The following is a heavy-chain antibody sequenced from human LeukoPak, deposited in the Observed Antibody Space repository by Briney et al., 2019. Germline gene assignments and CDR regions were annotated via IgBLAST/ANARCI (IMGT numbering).Heavy chain of an antibody. D-gene: IGHD6-6*01. CDR2: IYYSGST. J-gene: IGHJ4*02. CDR1: GGSISSSSYY. Sequence: SETLSLTCTVSGGSISSSSYYWGWIRQPPGKGLEWIGSIYYSGSTYYNPSLKSRVTTSVDTSKNQFSLKLSSVTAADTAVYYCARGRQYSSSSYWGQGTLVTVSS. CDR3: ARGRQYSSSSY. V-gene: IGHV4-39*07.